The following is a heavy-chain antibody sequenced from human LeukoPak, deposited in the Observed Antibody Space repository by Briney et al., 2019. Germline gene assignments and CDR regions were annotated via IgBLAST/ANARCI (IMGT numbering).Heavy chain of an antibody. J-gene: IGHJ4*02. V-gene: IGHV4-38-2*02. D-gene: IGHD2-21*02. CDR2: IYHSGST. CDR3: ARQVTAILFDY. Sequence: SETLSLTCTVSGYSISSGYYWGWIRQPPGKGLEWIGSIYHSGSTYYNPSLQSRVTISVDTSKNQFSLKLNSVTAADTAVYYCARQVTAILFDYWGQGTLVTVSS. CDR1: GYSISSGYY.